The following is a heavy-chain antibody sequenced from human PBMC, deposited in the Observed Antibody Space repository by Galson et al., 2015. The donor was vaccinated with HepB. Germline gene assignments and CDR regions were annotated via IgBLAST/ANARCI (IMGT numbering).Heavy chain of an antibody. CDR3: AREFYGGNTPSGYDY. CDR1: GGTFSSYA. CDR2: IIPIFGTA. V-gene: IGHV1-69*13. D-gene: IGHD4-23*01. J-gene: IGHJ4*02. Sequence: SVKVSCKASGGTFSSYAISWVRQAPGQGLEWMGGIIPIFGTANYAQKFQGRVTITADESTSTAYMELSSLRSEDTAVYYCAREFYGGNTPSGYDYWGQGTLVTVSS.